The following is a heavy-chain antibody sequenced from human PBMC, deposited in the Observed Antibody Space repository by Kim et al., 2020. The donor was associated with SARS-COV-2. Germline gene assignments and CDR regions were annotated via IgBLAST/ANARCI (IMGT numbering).Heavy chain of an antibody. CDR2: ISYDGSNK. D-gene: IGHD1-1*01. Sequence: GGSLRLSCAASGFTFSSYAMHWVRQAPGKGLEWVAVISYDGSNKYYADSVKGRFTISRDNSKNTLYLQMNSLRAEDTAVYYCARDLRRYSYYYYYGMDV. J-gene: IGHJ6*01. CDR3: ARDLRRYSYYYYYGMDV. V-gene: IGHV3-30-3*01. CDR1: GFTFSSYA.